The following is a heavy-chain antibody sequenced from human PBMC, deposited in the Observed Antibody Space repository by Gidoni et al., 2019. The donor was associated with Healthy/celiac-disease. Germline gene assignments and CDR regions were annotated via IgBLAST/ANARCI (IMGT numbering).Heavy chain of an antibody. J-gene: IGHJ4*02. V-gene: IGHV4-39*01. CDR1: GGSISSSSYY. CDR3: AGLDSGYVG. Sequence: QPQLQESGPGLVKPSETLSPTCTVSGGSISSSSYYWGWIRPPPGKGLGWIGSIYYSGSTSYNPSLKSRVTISVDTSKNQFSLKLSSVTAADTAGYFCAGLDSGYVGWGQGTLVTVSS. CDR2: IYYSGST. D-gene: IGHD5-12*01.